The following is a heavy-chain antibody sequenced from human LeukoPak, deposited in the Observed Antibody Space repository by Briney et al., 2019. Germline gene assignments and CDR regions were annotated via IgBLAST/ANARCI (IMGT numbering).Heavy chain of an antibody. Sequence: SETLSLTCTVSGGSVSSGSYYWSWIRQHPGKGLEWIGYIYYSGSTYYNPSLKSRVTISVDTSKNQFSLKLSSVTAADTAVYYCARSLAFYGSGSYYHDAFDIWGQGTMVTVSS. CDR1: GGSVSSGSYY. J-gene: IGHJ3*02. V-gene: IGHV4-31*03. CDR3: ARSLAFYGSGSYYHDAFDI. D-gene: IGHD3-10*01. CDR2: IYYSGST.